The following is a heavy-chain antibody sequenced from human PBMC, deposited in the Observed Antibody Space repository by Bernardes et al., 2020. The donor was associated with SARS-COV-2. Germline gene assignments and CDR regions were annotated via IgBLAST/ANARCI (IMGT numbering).Heavy chain of an antibody. Sequence: ASLKVSCKASGYTFTGYYMHWVRQAPGQGLVWMGWINPNSGGTNYAQKFQGRVTMTRDTSISTAYMELSRLRSDDTAVYYCARDYSSSWSTFDYWGQGTLVTVSS. CDR3: ARDYSSSWSTFDY. CDR2: INPNSGGT. CDR1: GYTFTGYY. D-gene: IGHD6-13*01. V-gene: IGHV1-2*02. J-gene: IGHJ4*02.